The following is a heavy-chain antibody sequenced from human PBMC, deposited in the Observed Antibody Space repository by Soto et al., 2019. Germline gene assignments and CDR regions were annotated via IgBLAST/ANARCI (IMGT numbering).Heavy chain of an antibody. CDR3: AKEGPIPTWYFDY. CDR2: ISYDGNVA. Sequence: QVQLVESGGGVVQPGRSLRLSCAASGFTFSNYGMHWVRQAPGKGLEWVIVISYDGNVAYYADSVKGRFTISRDNSKNTLYLQMNSLRTDDTAMYYCAKEGPIPTWYFDYWGPGTLVTVSS. J-gene: IGHJ4*02. CDR1: GFTFSNYG. V-gene: IGHV3-30*18.